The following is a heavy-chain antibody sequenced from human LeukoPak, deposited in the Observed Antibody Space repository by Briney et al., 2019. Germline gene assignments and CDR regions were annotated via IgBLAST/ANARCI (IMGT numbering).Heavy chain of an antibody. CDR1: GFTFNNYA. J-gene: IGHJ1*01. D-gene: IGHD1-26*01. Sequence: GGSLRLSCAASGFTFNNYAMSWVRQAPGKGLEWVSAISGSGGHTYYAGSVKGRFTISRDNSKSTLFLQMDSLRAEDTAVYYCAKEVDGASGTKIGYFQHWGQGTLVIVSS. CDR2: ISGSGGHT. CDR3: AKEVDGASGTKIGYFQH. V-gene: IGHV3-23*01.